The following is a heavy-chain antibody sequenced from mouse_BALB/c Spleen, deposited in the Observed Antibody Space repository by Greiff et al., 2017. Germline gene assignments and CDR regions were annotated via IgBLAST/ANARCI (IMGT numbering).Heavy chain of an antibody. J-gene: IGHJ2*01. V-gene: IGHV8-8*01. CDR2: IWWNDDK. Sequence: QVTLKESGPGILQPSQTLSLTCSFSGFSLSTSGMSVGWIRQPSGKGLEWLAHIWWNDDKYYNPALKSRLTISKDTSNNQVFLKIASVVTADTTTYYCARMYYFDYWGQGTTLTVSS. CDR3: ARMYYFDY. CDR1: GFSLSTSGMS.